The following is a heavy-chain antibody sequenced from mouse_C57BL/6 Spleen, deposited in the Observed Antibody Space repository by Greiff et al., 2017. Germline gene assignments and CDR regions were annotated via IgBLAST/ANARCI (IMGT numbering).Heavy chain of an antibody. Sequence: VQLQESGAELAKPSHSVTLSCTASGYTFTSSWMHLVKQRPGQGLEWLGYINPSSGSTKYNQKFKDQATLTADKSSSTAFMQLSSLTYEDSAVYYCSITTVVAFYYFDYWGQGTTLTVSA. J-gene: IGHJ2*01. CDR1: GYTFTSSW. CDR3: SITTVVAFYYFDY. D-gene: IGHD1-1*01. CDR2: INPSSGST. V-gene: IGHV1-7*01.